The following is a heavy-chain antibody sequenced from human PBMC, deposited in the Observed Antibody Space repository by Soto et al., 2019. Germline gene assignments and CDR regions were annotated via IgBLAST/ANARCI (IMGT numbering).Heavy chain of an antibody. Sequence: SETLSLTCTVSGGSISSYYGSWIRQPPGKGLEWIGYIYYSGSTNYNPSLKSRVTISVDTSKNQFSLKLSSVTAADTAVYYCARRVPGYSSSWFFDPWGQGTLVTVSS. D-gene: IGHD6-13*01. CDR1: GGSISSYY. J-gene: IGHJ5*02. CDR2: IYYSGST. CDR3: ARRVPGYSSSWFFDP. V-gene: IGHV4-59*08.